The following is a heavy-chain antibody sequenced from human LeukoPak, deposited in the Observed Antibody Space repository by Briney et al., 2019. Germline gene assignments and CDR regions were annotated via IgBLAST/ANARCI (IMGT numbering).Heavy chain of an antibody. CDR1: GGSISSSSYY. D-gene: IGHD1-26*01. J-gene: IGHJ4*02. CDR2: IYYSGST. Sequence: SETLSLTCTVSGGSISSSSYYWGWIRQHPGKGLEWIGYIYYSGSTYYNPSLKSRATISVDTSKNQFSLKLSSVIAADTAVYYCARAIRIVGATRFDYWGQGTLVTVSS. V-gene: IGHV4-31*03. CDR3: ARAIRIVGATRFDY.